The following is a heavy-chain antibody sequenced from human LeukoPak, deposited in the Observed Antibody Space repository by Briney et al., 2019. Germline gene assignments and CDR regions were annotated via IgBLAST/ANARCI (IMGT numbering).Heavy chain of an antibody. CDR2: ISGYNSNT. CDR1: GYTLSSYG. J-gene: IGHJ4*02. D-gene: IGHD3-9*01. V-gene: IGHV1-18*01. CDR3: ARGRAEYYDILTGYYSDY. Sequence: ASVKVSCKASGYTLSSYGISWVRQAPGQGLEWMGWISGYNSNTKYAQNIQGRVTMTIDTSTSTAYMELRSLRSEDTAVYYCARGRAEYYDILTGYYSDYWGQGTLVTVSS.